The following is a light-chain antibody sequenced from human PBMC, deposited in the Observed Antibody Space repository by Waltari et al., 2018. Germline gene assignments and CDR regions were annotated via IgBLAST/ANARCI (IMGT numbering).Light chain of an antibody. CDR2: WAS. CDR3: QQYYSRRT. Sequence: IMMTQSPDSLAVSLGERATINCKSSQSILYNSNDKNYLAWYQQKPGQPPKLLIYWASTRESGVPDRFSGNGSGTDFTLTISSLQAEDVAVYYCQQYYSRRTFGQGTKVEI. CDR1: QSILYNSNDKNY. V-gene: IGKV4-1*01. J-gene: IGKJ1*01.